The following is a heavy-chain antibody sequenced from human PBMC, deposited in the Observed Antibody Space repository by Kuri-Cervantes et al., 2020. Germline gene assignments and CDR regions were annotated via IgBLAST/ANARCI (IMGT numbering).Heavy chain of an antibody. CDR3: ARVWDSSGWYFDY. CDR2: INAGNGNT. CDR1: GYSFTGYY. Sequence: ASVKVSCKASGYSFTGYYIHWVRQAPGQRLEWMGWINAGNGNTKYSQKFQGRVTITRDTSASTAYMELSSLRSEDTAVYYCARVWDSSGWYFDYWGQGTLVTVSS. V-gene: IGHV1-3*01. J-gene: IGHJ4*02. D-gene: IGHD6-19*01.